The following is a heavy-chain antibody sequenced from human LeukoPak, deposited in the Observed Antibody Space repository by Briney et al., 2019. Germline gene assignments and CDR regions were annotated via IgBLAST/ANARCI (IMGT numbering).Heavy chain of an antibody. J-gene: IGHJ3*02. CDR1: GFTFSSHS. Sequence: PGGSLRLSCAASGFTFSSHSMNWVRQAPGKGLEWVSYISSSSSTIYYADSVKGRFTISRDNAKNSLYLQMNSLRAEDTAVYYCARDGNGYNNYDAFDIWGQGTMVTVSS. CDR3: ARDGNGYNNYDAFDI. D-gene: IGHD4-11*01. CDR2: ISSSSSTI. V-gene: IGHV3-48*01.